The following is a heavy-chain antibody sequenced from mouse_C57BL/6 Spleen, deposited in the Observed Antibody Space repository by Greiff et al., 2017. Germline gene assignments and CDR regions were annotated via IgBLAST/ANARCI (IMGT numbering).Heavy chain of an antibody. V-gene: IGHV1-18*01. J-gene: IGHJ1*03. CDR2: INPNNGGT. D-gene: IGHD1-1*01. CDR3: ARGTTVVARWYFDV. Sequence: EVQLQQSGPELVKPGASVKIPCKASGYTFTDYNMDWVKQSHGKSLEWIGDINPNNGGTIYNQKFKGKATLTVDKSSSTAYMELRSLTSEDTAVYYCARGTTVVARWYFDVWGTGTTVTVSS. CDR1: GYTFTDYN.